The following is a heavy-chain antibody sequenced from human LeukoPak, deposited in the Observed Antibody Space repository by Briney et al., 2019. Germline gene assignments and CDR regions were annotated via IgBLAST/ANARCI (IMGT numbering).Heavy chain of an antibody. CDR3: AKDISYYYDSSGCLFQH. V-gene: IGHV3-9*01. J-gene: IGHJ1*01. Sequence: AGGSLRLSCAASGFTFDDYAMHWVRQAPGKGLEWVSGISWNSGSIGYADSVKGRFTISRDNAKNSLYLQMNSLRAEDTALYYCAKDISYYYDSSGCLFQHWGQGTLVTVSS. D-gene: IGHD3-22*01. CDR2: ISWNSGSI. CDR1: GFTFDDYA.